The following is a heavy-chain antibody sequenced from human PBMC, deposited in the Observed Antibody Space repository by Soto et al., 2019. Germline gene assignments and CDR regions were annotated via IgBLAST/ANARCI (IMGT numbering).Heavy chain of an antibody. CDR1: GGSIRSGDYY. V-gene: IGHV4-30-4*01. CDR2: IYYSGST. Sequence: PSETLSLTCTVSGGSIRSGDYYWSWIRQPPGKGLEWIGYIYYSGSTYYNPSLRSRVTISVDTSKNQFSLKLSSVTAADTAVYYCASRHSSPYFDYWGQGTLVTVSS. D-gene: IGHD6-13*01. J-gene: IGHJ4*02. CDR3: ASRHSSPYFDY.